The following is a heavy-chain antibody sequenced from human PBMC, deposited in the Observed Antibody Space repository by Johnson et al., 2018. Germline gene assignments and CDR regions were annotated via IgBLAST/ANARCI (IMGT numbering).Heavy chain of an antibody. Sequence: QLVQSGGGVVQPGRSLRLSCAASRFTFSSYGMHWVRQAPGKGLEWMAVISYDGSNKYYADSVKGRFTISRDNSKNTLYLQMNSLRAEDTAVYYCARVPITMVRGRNYYYGMDVWGQGTTVTGSS. CDR2: ISYDGSNK. V-gene: IGHV3-30*03. CDR3: ARVPITMVRGRNYYYGMDV. CDR1: RFTFSSYG. D-gene: IGHD3-10*01. J-gene: IGHJ6*02.